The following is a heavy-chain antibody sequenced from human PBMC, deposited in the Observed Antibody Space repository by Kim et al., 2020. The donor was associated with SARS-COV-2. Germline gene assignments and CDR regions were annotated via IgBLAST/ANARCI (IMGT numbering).Heavy chain of an antibody. CDR2: IGSGGNT. CDR3: EKCNGITCHEVGHQHY. D-gene: IGHD3-16*01. Sequence: GGSLRLSCAASGFTFSSNAMSWVRQAPGKGLEWVSGIGSGGNTYYADSVKCGFTISRDNSKKTLYLQMNSLKTEDTAVYYCEKCNGITCHEVGHQHY. J-gene: IGHJ6*01. V-gene: IGHV3-23*01. CDR1: GFTFSSNA.